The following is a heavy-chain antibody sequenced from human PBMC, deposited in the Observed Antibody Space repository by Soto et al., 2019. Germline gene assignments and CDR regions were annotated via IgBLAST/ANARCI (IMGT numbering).Heavy chain of an antibody. V-gene: IGHV4-59*01. Sequence: PSETLALTSTVSGGSISSYYWSWTRQPPGKGLEWIGYIYYSGSTNYNPSLKSRVTISVDTSKNQFSLKLSSVTAADTAVYYCARSVAAQRRHLHFDHKNNWFDPWGQGTLVTVSS. J-gene: IGHJ5*02. CDR2: IYYSGST. CDR3: ARSVAAQRRHLHFDHKNNWFDP. D-gene: IGHD2-15*01. CDR1: GGSISSYY.